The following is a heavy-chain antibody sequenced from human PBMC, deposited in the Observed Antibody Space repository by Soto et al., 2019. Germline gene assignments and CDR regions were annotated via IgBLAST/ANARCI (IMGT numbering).Heavy chain of an antibody. CDR1: GGSISSGGYY. CDR3: AKLTEYYYDGSLE. J-gene: IGHJ4*02. V-gene: IGHV4-31*03. CDR2: IHYTGST. Sequence: QVQLQESGPGLVKPSQTLSLTCTVSGGSISSGGYYWSWIRQPPGKGLEWIGYIHYTGSTYYNPSLKSRVTISIDTSKNQFSLKLSSVTAADTAVYYCAKLTEYYYDGSLEWGQGTLVTVSS. D-gene: IGHD3-22*01.